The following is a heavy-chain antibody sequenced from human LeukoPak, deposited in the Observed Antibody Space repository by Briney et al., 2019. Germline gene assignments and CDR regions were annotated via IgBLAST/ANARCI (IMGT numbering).Heavy chain of an antibody. CDR2: INHRGDT. V-gene: IGHV4-34*01. CDR1: GGSFSSYY. D-gene: IGHD1-1*01. J-gene: IGHJ4*03. Sequence: KPSETLSLTCAVYGGSFSSYYWSWIRQSPGKGLEWIAEINHRGDTNYNPSVKSRVTISVDTSKNRFSLKVTSLTAADTAVCYCARGPTISETGYFDYWGQGTLVTVSS. CDR3: ARGPTISETGYFDY.